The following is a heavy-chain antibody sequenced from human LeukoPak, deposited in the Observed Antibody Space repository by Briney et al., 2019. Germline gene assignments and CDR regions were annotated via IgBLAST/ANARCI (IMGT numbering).Heavy chain of an antibody. V-gene: IGHV1-69*13. D-gene: IGHD6-19*01. Sequence: ASVKVSCKASGGTFSSYAISWVRQAPGQGLEWMGGIIPIFGTANYAQKFQGRVTITADESTSTAYMELSSLRSEDTAVYYCARGGFDGWSHAEYFQHWGQGTLVTVSS. CDR3: ARGGFDGWSHAEYFQH. CDR2: IIPIFGTA. CDR1: GGTFSSYA. J-gene: IGHJ1*01.